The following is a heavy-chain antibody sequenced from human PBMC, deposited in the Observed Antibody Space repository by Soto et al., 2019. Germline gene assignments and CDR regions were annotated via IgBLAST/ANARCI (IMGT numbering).Heavy chain of an antibody. CDR3: ARTGSSSSRNAYYYYGMDV. CDR2: IYYSGST. D-gene: IGHD6-13*01. V-gene: IGHV4-39*01. CDR1: GGSISSSSYY. Sequence: SETLSLTCTVSGGSISSSSYYWGWIRQPPGKGLEWIGSIYYSGSTYYNPSLKSRVTISVDTSKNQFSLKLSSVTAADTAVYYCARTGSSSSRNAYYYYGMDVWGQGTTVTVSS. J-gene: IGHJ6*02.